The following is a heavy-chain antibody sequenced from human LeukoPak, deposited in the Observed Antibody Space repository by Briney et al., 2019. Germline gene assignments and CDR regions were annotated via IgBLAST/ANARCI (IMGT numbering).Heavy chain of an antibody. J-gene: IGHJ6*02. D-gene: IGHD6-6*01. V-gene: IGHV1-69*13. CDR3: ARTPRGYYYYGMDV. CDR2: IIPIFGTA. CDR1: GGTFSSYA. Sequence: GASVKVSCKASGGTFSSYAISWVRQAPGQGLEWMGGIIPIFGTANYAQKFQGRVTITADESTSTAYMELSSLRSEDTAVYYCARTPRGYYYYGMDVWGQGTTVTVSS.